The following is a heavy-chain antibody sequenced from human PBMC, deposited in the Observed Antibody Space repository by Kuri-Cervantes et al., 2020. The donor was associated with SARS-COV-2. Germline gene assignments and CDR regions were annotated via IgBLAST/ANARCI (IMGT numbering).Heavy chain of an antibody. Sequence: SCTVSDDSMSNGDYHWSWIRQPPGKGLEWIGYIYHSGSTYYNPSLKSRVTISVDTSKNQFSLKLSSVTAADTAVYYCARGPAHDFWSGYRFDYWGQGTLVTVSS. CDR1: DDSMSNGDYH. J-gene: IGHJ4*02. CDR3: ARGPAHDFWSGYRFDY. D-gene: IGHD3-3*01. V-gene: IGHV4-30-2*01. CDR2: IYHSGST.